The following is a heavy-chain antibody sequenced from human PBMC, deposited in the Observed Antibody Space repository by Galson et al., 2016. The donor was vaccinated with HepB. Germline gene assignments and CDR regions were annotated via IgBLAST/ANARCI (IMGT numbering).Heavy chain of an antibody. CDR1: GYTFTNYG. CDR2: ISAYNGNT. Sequence: SVKVSCKASGYTFTNYGISWVRQAPGQGFECMGWISAYNGNTNYAQNLQDRVTMTTDTSTSTAYMELRSLRSDDTAVYYCARDPVGATLGGFAYWGQGTLVTVSS. D-gene: IGHD1-26*01. CDR3: ARDPVGATLGGFAY. V-gene: IGHV1-18*01. J-gene: IGHJ4*02.